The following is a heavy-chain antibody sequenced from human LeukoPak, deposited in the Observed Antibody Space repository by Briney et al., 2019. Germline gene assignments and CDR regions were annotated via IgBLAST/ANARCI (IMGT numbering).Heavy chain of an antibody. Sequence: GGSLRLSCAASGFTFSSYGMSWVRQAPGKGLEWVSAISGSGGSTYYADSVKGRFTISRDNSKNTLYLQMNSLRAEDTAVYYCAKDSRGYYGSGSYSTVWGKGTTVTISS. CDR2: ISGSGGST. D-gene: IGHD3-10*01. CDR3: AKDSRGYYGSGSYSTV. CDR1: GFTFSSYG. V-gene: IGHV3-23*01. J-gene: IGHJ6*04.